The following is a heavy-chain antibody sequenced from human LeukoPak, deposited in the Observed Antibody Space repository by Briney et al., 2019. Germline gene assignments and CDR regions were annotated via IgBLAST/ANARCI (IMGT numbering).Heavy chain of an antibody. D-gene: IGHD2-2*01. CDR3: AREKAAGYCSSTSCLNWFDP. CDR2: IYYSGST. CDR1: GGSISSGGYY. J-gene: IGHJ5*02. V-gene: IGHV4-31*03. Sequence: SQTLSLTCTVSGGSISSGGYYWRWIRQHPGKGLEWIGYIYYSGSTYYNPSLKSRVTISVDTSKNQFSLKLSSVTAADTAVYYCAREKAAGYCSSTSCLNWFDPWGQGTLVTVSS.